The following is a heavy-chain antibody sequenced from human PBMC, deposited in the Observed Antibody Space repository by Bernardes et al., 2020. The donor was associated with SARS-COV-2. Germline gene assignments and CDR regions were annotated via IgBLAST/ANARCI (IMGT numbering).Heavy chain of an antibody. D-gene: IGHD6-19*01. CDR2: INHDEST. CDR3: ARRPVAGSVDY. V-gene: IGHV4-34*01. J-gene: IGHJ4*02. CDR1: GDSFSGHY. Sequence: SETLSLTCAVSGDSFSGHYWTWIRQPPGKGLEWIGEINHDESTTYNPSLKSRVTISADTSKNQFSLKVTSVTAADTAIYYCARRPVAGSVDYWGQGTLVSVSS.